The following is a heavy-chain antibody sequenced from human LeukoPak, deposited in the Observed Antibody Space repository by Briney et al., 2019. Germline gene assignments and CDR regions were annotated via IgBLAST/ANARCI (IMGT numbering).Heavy chain of an antibody. Sequence: PGGSLRLSCAVSGFNFDIAWMNWVRQAPGEGLEWVGRIKSKNDGAATDYGAPVRGRFTISIDDSKNMLYLQMNSLKTEDTAVYYCVSRDAYKPRYFMDVWGKGTTVTVSS. CDR3: VSRDAYKPRYFMDV. D-gene: IGHD5-24*01. CDR1: GFNFDIAW. V-gene: IGHV3-15*01. J-gene: IGHJ6*03. CDR2: IKSKNDGAAT.